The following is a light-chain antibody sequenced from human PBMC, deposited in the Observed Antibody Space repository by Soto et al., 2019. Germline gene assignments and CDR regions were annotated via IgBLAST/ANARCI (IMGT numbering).Light chain of an antibody. V-gene: IGLV1-44*01. CDR3: SSYTSSSPVV. CDR2: SNN. J-gene: IGLJ2*01. Sequence: QAVVTQPPSASGTPGQRVTISCSGSSSNIGSNTVNWYQQLPGTAPKLLIYSNNQRPSGVPDRFSGSKSGTSASLAISGLQAEDEADYYCSSYTSSSPVVFGGGTKLTVL. CDR1: SSNIGSNT.